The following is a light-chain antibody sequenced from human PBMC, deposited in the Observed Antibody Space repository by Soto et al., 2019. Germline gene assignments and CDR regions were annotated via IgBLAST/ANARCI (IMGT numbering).Light chain of an antibody. J-gene: IGLJ2*01. CDR2: EVS. V-gene: IGLV2-11*01. CDR1: SGDVGAYDR. Sequence: QSALTQPRSVSGSPGQSVTISCTGTSGDVGAYDRVSWYQHHPTKAPKLIIYEVSDRPSGVSDRFSGSKSGNTASLTISGLQTEDEADYYCSSYTGITTLVFGGGTQLTVL. CDR3: SSYTGITTLV.